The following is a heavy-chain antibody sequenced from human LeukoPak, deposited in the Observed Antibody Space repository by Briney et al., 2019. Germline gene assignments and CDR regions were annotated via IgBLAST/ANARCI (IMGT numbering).Heavy chain of an antibody. V-gene: IGHV3-23*01. CDR3: AKRGVVIRVILVGFHKEAYYFDS. CDR2: IGPSGRGT. CDR1: GITLRNYG. J-gene: IGHJ4*02. Sequence: GGSLRLSCAVPGITLRNYGMSWVRQAPGKGLEWVACIGPSGRGTYYAHSVKGRFTISRDNSKKTLYLQMNTLTPAATAVYFCAKRGVVIRVILVGFHKEAYYFDSWSQGALVTVYS. D-gene: IGHD3-22*01.